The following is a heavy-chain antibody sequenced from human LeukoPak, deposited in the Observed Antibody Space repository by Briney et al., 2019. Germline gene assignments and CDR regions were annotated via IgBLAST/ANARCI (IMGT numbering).Heavy chain of an antibody. CDR3: TRDQTPYY. V-gene: IGHV3-49*04. Sequence: GGSLRLSCTASGFTFGDYAMTWVRQAPGKGLEWVGFIASETYGGTAEYAASVKGRFTISWDDSKSIAYLQMNSLKTEDTAVYYCTRDQTPYYWGQGTLVTVSS. CDR1: GFTFGDYA. CDR2: IASETYGGTA. J-gene: IGHJ4*02.